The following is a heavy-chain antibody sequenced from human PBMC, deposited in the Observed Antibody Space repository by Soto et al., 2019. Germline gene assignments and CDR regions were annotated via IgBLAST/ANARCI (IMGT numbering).Heavy chain of an antibody. J-gene: IGHJ3*02. Sequence: PSETLSLTCAVYGGSISSSNWWSGVRQPPGKGLEWIGEIYHSGSTNYNPSLKSRVTISVDKSKNQFSLKLSSVTAADTAVYYCVRVYRSLLWFGELGAFDIWGQGTMVT. V-gene: IGHV4-4*02. CDR2: IYHSGST. D-gene: IGHD3-10*01. CDR3: VRVYRSLLWFGELGAFDI. CDR1: GGSISSSNW.